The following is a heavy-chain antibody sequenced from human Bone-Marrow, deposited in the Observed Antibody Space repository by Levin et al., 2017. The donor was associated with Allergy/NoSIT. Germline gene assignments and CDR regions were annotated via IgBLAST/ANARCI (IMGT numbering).Heavy chain of an antibody. D-gene: IGHD2-15*01. J-gene: IGHJ6*02. CDR1: GFIFSNYA. V-gene: IGHV3-30*18. CDR2: ISLDASDN. Sequence: GGSLRLSCAASGFIFSNYAMHWVRQAPGKGLEWVAVISLDASDNQHAVSLEGRFTISRDNSKNTLYLEMNNLRSDDTAVYYCAKDKRCSGASCYRGPYTDIYYGPNIWGQGTTVTVS. CDR3: AKDKRCSGASCYRGPYTDIYYGPNI.